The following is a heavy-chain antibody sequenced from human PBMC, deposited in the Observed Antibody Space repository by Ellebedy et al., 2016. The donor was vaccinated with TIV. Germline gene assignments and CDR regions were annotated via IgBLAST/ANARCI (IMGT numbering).Heavy chain of an antibody. CDR3: AKDLGAGIPIVGVVLETILQSTRPYGLDV. CDR2: ISWSSGST. Sequence: PGGSLRLSCAASGFTFDDYAMHWVRQAPGKGLEWVSGISWSSGSTDYADSVKGRFTISRDNTKNFLYLQMNSLRAEDTAVYYCAKDLGAGIPIVGVVLETILQSTRPYGLDVWGQGTTVTVSS. D-gene: IGHD3-3*01. CDR1: GFTFDDYA. V-gene: IGHV3-9*01. J-gene: IGHJ6*02.